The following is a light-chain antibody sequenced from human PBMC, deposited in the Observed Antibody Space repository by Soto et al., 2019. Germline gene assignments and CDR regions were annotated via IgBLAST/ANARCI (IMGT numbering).Light chain of an antibody. V-gene: IGLV2-14*01. Sequence: QSALTQPASVSGSPGQSITISCTGTSSDVGAYNYVSWHQQHPGKAPKVLIYEVSHRPSGVSNRFSASKSGNTASLTISGLQAEDEADCYCSSYTSTNTLVFGGGTKVTVL. J-gene: IGLJ3*02. CDR1: SSDVGAYNY. CDR3: SSYTSTNTLV. CDR2: EVS.